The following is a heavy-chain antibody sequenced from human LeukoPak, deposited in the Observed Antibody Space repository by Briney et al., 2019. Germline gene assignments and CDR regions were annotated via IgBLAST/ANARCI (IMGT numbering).Heavy chain of an antibody. CDR1: GGSISSSSYY. CDR3: ASYNVDKYYYYMDV. Sequence: SETLSLTCTVSGGSISSSSYYWGWIRQPPGKGLEWIGSIYYSGSTYYNPSLKSRVTISVDTSKNQFSLKLSSVTAADTAVYYCASYNVDKYYYYMDVWGKGTTVTVSS. D-gene: IGHD3-10*01. CDR2: IYYSGST. V-gene: IGHV4-39*07. J-gene: IGHJ6*03.